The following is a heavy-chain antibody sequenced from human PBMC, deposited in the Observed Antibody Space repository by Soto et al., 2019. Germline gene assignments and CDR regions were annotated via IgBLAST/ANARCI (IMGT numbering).Heavy chain of an antibody. V-gene: IGHV4-59*01. D-gene: IGHD3-9*01. CDR3: ARHPGYYDILTGYTTYYFDD. CDR2: IYYSGST. Sequence: SETLSLTCTVSGGSISSYYWSWIRQPPGKGLEWIGYIYYSGSTNYNPSLKSRVTISVDTSKNQFSLKLSSVTAADTAVYYCARHPGYYDILTGYTTYYFDDWGQGILVTVSS. J-gene: IGHJ4*02. CDR1: GGSISSYY.